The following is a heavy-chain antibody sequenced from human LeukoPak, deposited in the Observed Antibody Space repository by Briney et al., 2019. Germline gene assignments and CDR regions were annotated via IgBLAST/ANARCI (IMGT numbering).Heavy chain of an antibody. Sequence: ASVKVSCKASGYTFTGYYMHWVRQAPGQGLEWMGWINPNSGGTNYAQKFQGRVTMTRDTSISTAYMELSRLRSDDTDVYYCARAGSYDILTGYHPFDAFDIWGQGTMVTVSS. V-gene: IGHV1-2*02. J-gene: IGHJ3*02. CDR1: GYTFTGYY. D-gene: IGHD3-9*01. CDR3: ARAGSYDILTGYHPFDAFDI. CDR2: INPNSGGT.